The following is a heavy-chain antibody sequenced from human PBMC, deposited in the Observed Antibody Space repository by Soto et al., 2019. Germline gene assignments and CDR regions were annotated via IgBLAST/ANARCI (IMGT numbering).Heavy chain of an antibody. CDR1: GFTFSSYS. D-gene: IGHD6-19*01. Sequence: VQLLESGGGLVQPGGSLRLSCAASGFTFSSYSMNWVRQAPGKGLEWVSLVSGGPENTYYADSVKGRFTISRDNSKSTLYLQMNSLRADDTAVYYCAKDQWPYYFEYWGQGTLVTVSS. V-gene: IGHV3-23*01. CDR2: VSGGPENT. J-gene: IGHJ4*02. CDR3: AKDQWPYYFEY.